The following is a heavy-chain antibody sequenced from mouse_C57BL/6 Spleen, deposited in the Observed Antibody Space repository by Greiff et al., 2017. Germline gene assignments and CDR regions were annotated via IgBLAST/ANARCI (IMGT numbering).Heavy chain of an antibody. D-gene: IGHD3-1*01. CDR2: ILPGSGST. CDR3: ARGGSGYVWFAY. CDR1: GYTFTGYW. J-gene: IGHJ3*01. Sequence: LVESGAELMKPGASVKLSCKATGYTFTGYWIEWVKQRPGHGLEWIGEILPGSGSTNYNEKFKGKATVTADTSSNTAYMQLSSLTPEDSAISDCARGGSGYVWFAYWGQGTLLTVSA. V-gene: IGHV1-9*01.